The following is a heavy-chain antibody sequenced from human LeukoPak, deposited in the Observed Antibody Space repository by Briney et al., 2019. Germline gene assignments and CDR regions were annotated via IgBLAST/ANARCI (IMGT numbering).Heavy chain of an antibody. CDR1: GFTVSSNY. J-gene: IGHJ4*02. V-gene: IGHV3-53*01. CDR3: ARGEQLVLSY. CDR2: IYSGGST. Sequence: GGSLRLSCAASGFTVSSNYMSWVRQAPGKGLEWVSVIYSGGSTYYADSVKGRFTISRDNAKNSLYLQMNSLRAEDTAVYYCARGEQLVLSYWGQGTLVTVSS. D-gene: IGHD6-13*01.